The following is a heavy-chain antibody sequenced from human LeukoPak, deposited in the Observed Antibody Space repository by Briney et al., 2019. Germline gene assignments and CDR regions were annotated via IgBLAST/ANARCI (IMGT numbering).Heavy chain of an antibody. CDR3: ARDSLRYSSGWPFDY. Sequence: ASVKVSCKVSGGTFSSYAISWVRQAPGQGLEWMGGIIPIFGTANYAQKFQGRVTITADESTSTAYMELSSLRSEDTAVYYCARDSLRYSSGWPFDYWGQGTLVTVSS. CDR2: IIPIFGTA. V-gene: IGHV1-69*13. CDR1: GGTFSSYA. D-gene: IGHD6-19*01. J-gene: IGHJ4*02.